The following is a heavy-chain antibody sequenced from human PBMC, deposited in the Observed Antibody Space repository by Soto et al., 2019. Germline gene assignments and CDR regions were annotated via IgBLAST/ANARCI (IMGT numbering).Heavy chain of an antibody. V-gene: IGHV4-39*02. CDR1: GASVSRGRYY. CDR3: ARDGFCTSTTCRVGNWFDP. Sequence: SETLSLTCTVSGASVSRGRYYWSWIRQSPGKGLEWIGGINHRGSTNYNPSLESRVTISVDTSKNQFSLKLPSVTAADTAMYYCARDGFCTSTTCRVGNWFDPWGQGTLVTVSS. CDR2: INHRGST. D-gene: IGHD2-2*01. J-gene: IGHJ5*02.